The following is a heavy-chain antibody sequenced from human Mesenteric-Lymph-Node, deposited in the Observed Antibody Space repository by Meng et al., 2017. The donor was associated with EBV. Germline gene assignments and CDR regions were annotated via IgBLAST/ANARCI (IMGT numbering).Heavy chain of an antibody. CDR2: LYWDDDE. CDR3: AHRPAFGELLDY. D-gene: IGHD3-10*01. CDR1: GFSLSTFGVG. V-gene: IGHV2-5*02. Sequence: QITLKESGPAFMKPTQTLTLSCTFSGFSLSTFGVGVCWVRQPPGKALEWLGVLYWDDDERYSPSLRSRLTITKDTSKNQVFLTMTNMDPVDTATYYCAHRPAFGELLDYWGQGTLVTVSS. J-gene: IGHJ4*02.